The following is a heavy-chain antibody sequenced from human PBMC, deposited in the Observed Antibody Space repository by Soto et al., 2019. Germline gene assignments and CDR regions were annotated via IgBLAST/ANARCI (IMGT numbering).Heavy chain of an antibody. V-gene: IGHV3-23*01. D-gene: IGHD6-19*01. CDR2: ITGSGSST. J-gene: IGHJ4*01. CDR3: AKATLVRYCSTDNCHMGY. CDR1: GFTFSTYA. Sequence: GGSLRLSCAASGFTFSTYAMSWVRLAPGKGLEWVSTITGSGSSTYYADSVKGRFTISRDNSKNTLYLQMNSLRADDAAVYYCAKATLVRYCSTDNCHMGYWGQGTLVTVSS.